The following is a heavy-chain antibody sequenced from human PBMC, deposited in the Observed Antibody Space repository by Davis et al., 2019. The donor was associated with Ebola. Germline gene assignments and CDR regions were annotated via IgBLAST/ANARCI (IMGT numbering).Heavy chain of an antibody. V-gene: IGHV4-61*09. J-gene: IGHJ4*02. CDR2: IYTSGST. Sequence: PSETLSLTCTVSGGSISSDRYYWSWIRQPAGKGLEWIGHIYTSGSTNYNPSLKSRVTISLDTSKNQFSLKLSSVTAADTAVYYCARGYDFWSGFDYWGQGTLVTVSS. CDR1: GGSISSDRYY. D-gene: IGHD3-3*01. CDR3: ARGYDFWSGFDY.